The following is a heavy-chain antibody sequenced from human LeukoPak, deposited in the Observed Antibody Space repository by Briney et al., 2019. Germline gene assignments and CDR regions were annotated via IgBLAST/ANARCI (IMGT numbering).Heavy chain of an antibody. CDR2: ISYDGSNK. V-gene: IGHV3-30-3*01. D-gene: IGHD6-19*01. J-gene: IGHJ4*02. CDR1: GFTFSSYA. Sequence: GGSLRLSCAASGFTFSSYAMHWVRQAPGKGLEWVAVISYDGSNKYYADSVKGRFTISRDNSKNTLHLQMNSLRGEDTAVYYCARATVAGMSGSDYWGQGTLVTVSS. CDR3: ARATVAGMSGSDY.